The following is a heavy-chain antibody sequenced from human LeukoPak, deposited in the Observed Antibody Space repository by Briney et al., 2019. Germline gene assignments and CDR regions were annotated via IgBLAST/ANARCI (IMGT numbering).Heavy chain of an antibody. J-gene: IGHJ4*02. V-gene: IGHV3-11*04. CDR1: GFTFSDYY. CDR2: ISSSGSTM. D-gene: IGHD3-9*01. CDR3: ARGGQDDILTGYYIGLTLDY. Sequence: GGSLRLFCAASGFTFSDYYMSWIRQAPGKGLEWVSYISSSGSTMYYADSVKGRFTISRDNAKNSLYLQMDSLRAEDTAVYYCARGGQDDILTGYYIGLTLDYWGQGTLVTVSS.